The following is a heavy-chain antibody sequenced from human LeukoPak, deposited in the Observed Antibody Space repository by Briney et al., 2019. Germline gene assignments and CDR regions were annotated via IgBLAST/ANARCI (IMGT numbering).Heavy chain of an antibody. CDR2: MNPNSGNT. Sequence: ASVKVSCKASGGTFTSYDINWVRQATGQGLEWMGWMNPNSGNTGYAQKFQGRVTMTRNTSISTAYMELSSLRSEDTAVYYCASRTYYDILTGYYREENWFDPWAREPWSPSPQ. V-gene: IGHV1-8*01. CDR1: GGTFTSYD. J-gene: IGHJ5*02. D-gene: IGHD3-9*01. CDR3: ASRTYYDILTGYYREENWFDP.